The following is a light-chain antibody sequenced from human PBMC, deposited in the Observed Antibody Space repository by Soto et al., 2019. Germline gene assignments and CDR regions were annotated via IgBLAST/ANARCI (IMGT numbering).Light chain of an antibody. Sequence: GLTQSPGTLSLSPWERATLSCRASQSVSSSYLAWYQQKPGQAPRLLIYGASSRATGIPDRFSGSGSGTDFTLTISRLEPEDFAVYYCQQYGGSPITFGQGTRLEIK. CDR1: QSVSSSY. J-gene: IGKJ5*01. V-gene: IGKV3-20*01. CDR2: GAS. CDR3: QQYGGSPIT.